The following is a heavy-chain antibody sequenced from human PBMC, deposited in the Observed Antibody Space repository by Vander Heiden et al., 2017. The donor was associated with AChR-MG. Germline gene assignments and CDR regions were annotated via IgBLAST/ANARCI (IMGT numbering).Heavy chain of an antibody. CDR3: ARDDIAAAGNYYYMDV. J-gene: IGHJ6*03. CDR1: GFTFSSDG. V-gene: IGHV3-33*01. Sequence: QVQLVASGGGVVQPGRSLTLPSAPPGFTFSSDGMHWVSQDQGKGLEWVAVIWYDGINKYYADSVKGRFTISRDNSKNTLYLQMNSLRAEDTAVYYCARDDIAAAGNYYYMDVWGKGTTVTVSS. CDR2: IWYDGINK. D-gene: IGHD6-13*01.